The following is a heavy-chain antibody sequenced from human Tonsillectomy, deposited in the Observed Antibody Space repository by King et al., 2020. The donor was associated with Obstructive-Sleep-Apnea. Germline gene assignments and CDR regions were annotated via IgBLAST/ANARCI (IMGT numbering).Heavy chain of an antibody. V-gene: IGHV5-51*01. CDR1: GYSFTSYW. J-gene: IGHJ4*02. CDR3: ATSKGYCTSTSCYAPFDY. CDR2: IYPGDSDT. D-gene: IGHD2-2*01. Sequence: QLVQSGAEVIKPGESLKISCKGSGYSFTSYWIGWVRQLPGKGLEWMGIIYPGDSDTRYSPFFQGQSTISADKSISTAYLQWSSLKASDTAMYYCATSKGYCTSTSCYAPFDYWGQGTLVTVSS.